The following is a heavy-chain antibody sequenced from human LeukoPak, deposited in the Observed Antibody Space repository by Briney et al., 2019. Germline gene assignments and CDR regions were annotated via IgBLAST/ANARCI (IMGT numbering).Heavy chain of an antibody. D-gene: IGHD6-19*01. CDR1: GFTFSTYY. V-gene: IGHV3-7*01. CDR2: IRQDGSGK. CDR3: ARWLYNSGWAIDY. J-gene: IGHJ4*02. Sequence: PGGSLRLSCTASGFTFSTYYMAWVRQAPGKGLDWVANIRQDGSGKFYADSVKGRFTISRDNAKSSLFLQMNSLRAEDTAVYFCARWLYNSGWAIDYWGQGTLVTVSS.